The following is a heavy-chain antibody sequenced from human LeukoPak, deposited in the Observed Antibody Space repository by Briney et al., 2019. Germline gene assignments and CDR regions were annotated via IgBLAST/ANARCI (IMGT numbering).Heavy chain of an antibody. CDR2: ISSSSSYI. CDR1: GFTFSNYA. Sequence: GGSLRLSCAASGFTFSNYAMTWVRQAPGKGLEWVSSISSSSSYIYYADSVKGRFTISRDNAKNSLYLQMNSLRAEDTAVYYCAREHYYDSSGYWDDAFDIWGQGTMVTVSS. V-gene: IGHV3-21*01. J-gene: IGHJ3*02. D-gene: IGHD3-22*01. CDR3: AREHYYDSSGYWDDAFDI.